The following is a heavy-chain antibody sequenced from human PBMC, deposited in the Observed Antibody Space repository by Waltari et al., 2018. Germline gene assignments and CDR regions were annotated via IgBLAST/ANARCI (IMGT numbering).Heavy chain of an antibody. CDR2: FDPEDGET. Sequence: QVQLVQSGAEVKKPGASVKVSCKVSGYTLTELSLHWVRQAPGKGLEWMGGFDPEDGETIYAQKFQGRGTMTEDTSTDTAYMELSSLRSEDTAVYYCATGVALRYGSGTSKGYYFDYWGQGTLVTVSS. J-gene: IGHJ4*02. D-gene: IGHD3-10*01. CDR1: GYTLTELS. V-gene: IGHV1-24*01. CDR3: ATGVALRYGSGTSKGYYFDY.